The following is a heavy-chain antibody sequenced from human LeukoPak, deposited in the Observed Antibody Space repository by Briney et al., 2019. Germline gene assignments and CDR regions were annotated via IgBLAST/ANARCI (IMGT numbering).Heavy chain of an antibody. CDR2: INHSGST. J-gene: IGHJ5*02. Sequence: SETLSLTCAVYGGSFSGYYWSWIRQPPGKGLEWIGEINHSGSTNYNPSLKSRVTISVDTSKNQFSLKLSSVTAADTAVYYCARLGIDNLYGAPDWFDPWGQGTLVTVSS. D-gene: IGHD4-17*01. V-gene: IGHV4-34*01. CDR1: GGSFSGYY. CDR3: ARLGIDNLYGAPDWFDP.